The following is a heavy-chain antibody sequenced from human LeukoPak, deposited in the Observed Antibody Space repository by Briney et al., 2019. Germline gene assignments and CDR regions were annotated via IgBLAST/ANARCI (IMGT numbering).Heavy chain of an antibody. CDR2: ISSSGSTI. Sequence: PGGSLRLSCAASGFTFSSYEVNWVRQAPGKGLEWVSYISSSGSTIYYADSVKGRFTISRDNAKNSLYLQMNSLRAEDTAVYYCARVGIAVAGSFDYWGQGTLVTVSS. V-gene: IGHV3-48*03. CDR1: GFTFSSYE. CDR3: ARVGIAVAGSFDY. D-gene: IGHD6-19*01. J-gene: IGHJ4*02.